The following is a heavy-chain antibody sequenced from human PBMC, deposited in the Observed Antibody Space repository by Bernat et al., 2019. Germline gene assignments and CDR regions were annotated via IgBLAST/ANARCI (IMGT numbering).Heavy chain of an antibody. D-gene: IGHD4/OR15-4a*01. V-gene: IGHV3-23*01. CDR3: AKSHADYDLLNWYFDL. CDR1: GFTFTSYA. Sequence: EVQLLESGGGLLQPGGSLRLSCAASGFTFTSYAMSWVRQAPGKGLEWVSAISRSGGDTYYADSVKGRFTISRDNSKNTLSLQMNSLRAEDTAVYYCAKSHADYDLLNWYFDLWGRGTLVTVSS. J-gene: IGHJ2*01. CDR2: ISRSGGDT.